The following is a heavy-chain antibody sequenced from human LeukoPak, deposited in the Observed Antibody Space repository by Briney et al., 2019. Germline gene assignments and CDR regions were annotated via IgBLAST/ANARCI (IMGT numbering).Heavy chain of an antibody. CDR2: IYYSGST. J-gene: IGHJ4*02. CDR3: ARDPDGSFFDY. V-gene: IGHV4-61*01. Sequence: SETLSLTCTVSGGSISSSSYYWSWIRQPPGKGLEWIGYIYYSGSTNYNPSLKSRVTISVDTSKNQFSLKLSSVTAADTAVYYCARDPDGSFFDYWGQGTLVTVSS. CDR1: GGSISSSSYY. D-gene: IGHD2-15*01.